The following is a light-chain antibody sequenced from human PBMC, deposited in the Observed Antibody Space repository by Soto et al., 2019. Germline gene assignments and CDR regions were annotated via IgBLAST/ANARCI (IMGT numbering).Light chain of an antibody. CDR1: QSLLHGNGYNY. Sequence: DIVMTQSPLSLPVTPGEPASISCRSSQSLLHGNGYNYLHWYLQKPGQSPQLLIYLGSNRASGVPDRFSGSGSGTDFTLTISRVEAEDVGVYYCMQTLQNPFTFGPGTKVDSK. CDR2: LGS. CDR3: MQTLQNPFT. J-gene: IGKJ3*01. V-gene: IGKV2-28*01.